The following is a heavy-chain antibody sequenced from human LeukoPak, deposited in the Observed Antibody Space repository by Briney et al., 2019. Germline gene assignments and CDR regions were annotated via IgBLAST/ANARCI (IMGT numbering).Heavy chain of an antibody. J-gene: IGHJ4*02. D-gene: IGHD2-8*01. Sequence: SETLSLTCTVSGGSISSGDYYWSWIRQPPGKGLEWIGYIYYSGSTYYNPSLKSRVAISLDTSKNQFSLKLSSVTAADTAVYYCARHYVFVYGGSSFDYWGQGILVTVSS. CDR2: IYYSGST. CDR3: ARHYVFVYGGSSFDY. V-gene: IGHV4-30-4*01. CDR1: GGSISSGDYY.